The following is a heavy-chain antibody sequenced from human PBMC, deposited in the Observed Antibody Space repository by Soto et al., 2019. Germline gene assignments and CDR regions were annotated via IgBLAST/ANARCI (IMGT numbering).Heavy chain of an antibody. CDR3: ARQGDSTMAIFDY. CDR1: GGSFSGYY. J-gene: IGHJ4*02. CDR2: INGRGST. V-gene: IGHV4-34*01. D-gene: IGHD5-18*01. Sequence: SETLSLTCAVYGGSFSGYYWSWIRQPPGKGLEWIGEINGRGSTKYNPSLKSRVTMSVDPSKNQFSLKLTSVTAADTAVYYCARQGDSTMAIFDYWGQGALVTVSS.